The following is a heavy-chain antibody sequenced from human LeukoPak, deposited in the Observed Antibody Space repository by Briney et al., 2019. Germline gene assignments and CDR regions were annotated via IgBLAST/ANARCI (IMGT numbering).Heavy chain of an antibody. D-gene: IGHD2-2*01. CDR3: AKDTGCSSTSCYVYYYYYMDV. CDR2: ISSSGSTI. J-gene: IGHJ6*03. V-gene: IGHV3-48*04. CDR1: GFTFSSYW. Sequence: GGSLRLSCAASGFTFSSYWMTWVRQAPGKGLEWVSYISSSGSTIYYADSVKGRFTISRGNAKNSLYLQMNSLRAEDTAVYYCAKDTGCSSTSCYVYYYYYMDVWGKGTTVTISS.